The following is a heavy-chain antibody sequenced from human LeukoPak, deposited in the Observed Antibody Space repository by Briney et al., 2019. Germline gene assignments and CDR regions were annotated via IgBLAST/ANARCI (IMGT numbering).Heavy chain of an antibody. V-gene: IGHV4-39*07. D-gene: IGHD3-10*01. Sequence: SETLSLTCTVSGGSISSSSYYWGWIRQPPGRGLEWIGSIYYSGSTYYNPSLKSRVTISVDTSKNQFSLKLSSVTAADTAVYYCARGYYYGSGSYYGGFDYWGQGTLVTVSS. CDR1: GGSISSSSYY. CDR2: IYYSGST. CDR3: ARGYYYGSGSYYGGFDY. J-gene: IGHJ4*02.